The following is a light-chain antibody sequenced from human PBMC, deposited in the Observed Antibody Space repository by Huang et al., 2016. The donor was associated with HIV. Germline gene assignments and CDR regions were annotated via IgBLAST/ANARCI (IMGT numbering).Light chain of an antibody. J-gene: IGKJ1*01. CDR2: AAS. Sequence: AIRMTQSPSSLSASTGDRVNITCRASQDINNFLAWYQQKPGKAPNLLIYAASILETGVPSRVSGSGSGTEFNLSISCLQSEDFATYYCQQYYSYRTFVQGTQVEIK. CDR3: QQYYSYRT. CDR1: QDINNF. V-gene: IGKV1-8*01.